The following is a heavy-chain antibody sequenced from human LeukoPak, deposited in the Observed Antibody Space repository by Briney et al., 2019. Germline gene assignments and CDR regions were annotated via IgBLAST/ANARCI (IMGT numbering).Heavy chain of an antibody. V-gene: IGHV4-39*07. CDR1: GGSISSTTYY. CDR3: ARDWRIAVAGHNSFDP. J-gene: IGHJ5*02. Sequence: PSETLSLTCTVSGGSISSTTYYWGWIRQPPGKGLEWIGSIYYSGSTYYSPSLKSRFTISVNTSKKQFSLKLSSVTAADTAVYYCARDWRIAVAGHNSFDPWGQGTLVTVSS. D-gene: IGHD6-19*01. CDR2: IYYSGST.